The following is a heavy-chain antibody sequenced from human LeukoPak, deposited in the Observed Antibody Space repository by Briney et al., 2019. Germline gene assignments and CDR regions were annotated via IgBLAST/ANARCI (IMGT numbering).Heavy chain of an antibody. V-gene: IGHV1-18*01. D-gene: IGHD5-12*01. CDR3: ARSQSWGVATNDY. J-gene: IGHJ4*02. CDR1: GYTFTSCG. CDR2: ISAYNGNT. Sequence: ASVKVSCKAFGYTFTSCGITWVRQAPGQGLEWMGWISAYNGNTDFAQKFQGRVTMTTDTSTSTAYMELRGLRSDDTAVYYCARSQSWGVATNDYWGQGTLLTVSS.